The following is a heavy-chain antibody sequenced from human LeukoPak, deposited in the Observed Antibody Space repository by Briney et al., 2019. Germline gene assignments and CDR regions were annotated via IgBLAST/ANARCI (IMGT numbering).Heavy chain of an antibody. V-gene: IGHV3-20*04. CDR2: INWNGGST. CDR3: ARTGRAVVVPAAIIVADYYYYYMDV. Sequence: GGSLRLSCAASGFTFDDYGMSWVRQAPGKGLEWVSGINWNGGSTGYADPVKGRFTISRDNAKNSLYLQMNSLRAEDTALYYCARTGRAVVVPAAIIVADYYYYYMDVWGKGTTVTVSS. CDR1: GFTFDDYG. D-gene: IGHD2-2*02. J-gene: IGHJ6*03.